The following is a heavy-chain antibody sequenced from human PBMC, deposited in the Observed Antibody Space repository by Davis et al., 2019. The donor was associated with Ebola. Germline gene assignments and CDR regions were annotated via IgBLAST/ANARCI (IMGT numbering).Heavy chain of an antibody. D-gene: IGHD6-19*01. CDR3: ARDHEDSSGWLQTGYYYYYMDV. V-gene: IGHV1-69*13. CDR1: GFSVTGYY. J-gene: IGHJ6*03. CDR2: IIPIFGTA. Sequence: SVKVSCKAPGFSVTGYYIHWVRQAPGQGLEWMGGIIPIFGTANYAQKFQGRVTITADESTSTAYMELSNLISEDTAVYYCARDHEDSSGWLQTGYYYYYMDVWGKGTTVTVSS.